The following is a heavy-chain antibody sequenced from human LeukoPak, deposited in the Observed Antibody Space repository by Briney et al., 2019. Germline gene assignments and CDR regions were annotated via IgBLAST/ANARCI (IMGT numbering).Heavy chain of an antibody. D-gene: IGHD1-14*01. CDR2: IYSGGST. CDR1: GFTVSSNY. V-gene: IGHV3-53*05. Sequence: PGGSLRLSCAASGFTVSSNYMSWVRQAPGKGLEWGSVIYSGGSTYYADSVKGRFTISRDNVMNSLYLQMNSLRPEDTALYYCVKDRRNPYRPEGPFDPWGQGTLVTVSS. J-gene: IGHJ5*02. CDR3: VKDRRNPYRPEGPFDP.